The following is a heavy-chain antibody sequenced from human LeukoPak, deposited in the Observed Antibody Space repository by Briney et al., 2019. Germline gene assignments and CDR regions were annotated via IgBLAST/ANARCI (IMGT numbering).Heavy chain of an antibody. CDR2: FDPEDGET. V-gene: IGHV1-24*01. D-gene: IGHD3-3*01. Sequence: ASVKVSCKVSGYTLTELSMHWVRQAPGKGLGWMGGFDPEDGETIYAQKFQGRVTMTEDTSTDTAYMELSSLRSEDTAVFYCAKIGYDRFGRPTPDWYLDLWGRGTLVTVSS. CDR3: AKIGYDRFGRPTPDWYLDL. J-gene: IGHJ2*01. CDR1: GYTLTELS.